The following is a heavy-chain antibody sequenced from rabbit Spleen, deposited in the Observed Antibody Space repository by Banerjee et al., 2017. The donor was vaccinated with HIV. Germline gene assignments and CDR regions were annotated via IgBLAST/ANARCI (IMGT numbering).Heavy chain of an antibody. J-gene: IGHJ6*01. CDR3: ARDTGTSFSTYGMAL. CDR1: GFSFGSNYY. CDR2: IASGSSGYT. D-gene: IGHD8-1*01. V-gene: IGHV1S40*01. Sequence: QSLEESGGDLVKPGASLTLTCTASGFSFGSNYYMCWVRQAPGKGLEWIACIASGSSGYTYSATWATGRFTISKTSSTTVTLQMTSLTAADTATYFCARDTGTSFSTYGMALWGHGTLVTVS.